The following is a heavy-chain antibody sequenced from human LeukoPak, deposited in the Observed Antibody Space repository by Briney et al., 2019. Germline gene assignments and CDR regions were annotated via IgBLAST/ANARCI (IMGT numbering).Heavy chain of an antibody. J-gene: IGHJ6*03. V-gene: IGHV1-69*13. CDR2: IIPIFGTA. Sequence: SVKVSCKASGGTFSSYAISWVRQAPGQGLEWMGGIIPIFGTANYTQKFQGRVTITADESTSTAYMELSSLRSEDTAVYYCARSEQTGTDYYYYMDVWGKGTTVTVSS. D-gene: IGHD1-7*01. CDR3: ARSEQTGTDYYYYMDV. CDR1: GGTFSSYA.